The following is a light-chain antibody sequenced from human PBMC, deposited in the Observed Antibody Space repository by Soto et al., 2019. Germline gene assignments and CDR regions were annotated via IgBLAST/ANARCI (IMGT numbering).Light chain of an antibody. CDR1: QSISSW. CDR3: QQYSSFWT. J-gene: IGKJ1*01. CDR2: DAS. Sequence: DIPMTQSPSTLSAFVGDRVTITCRASQSISSWLAWYQQKPGKTPKLLIYDASSLESGVPSRFSGSGSGTEFTLTISSLQPDDFATYYCQQYSSFWTFGQGTKVEIK. V-gene: IGKV1-5*01.